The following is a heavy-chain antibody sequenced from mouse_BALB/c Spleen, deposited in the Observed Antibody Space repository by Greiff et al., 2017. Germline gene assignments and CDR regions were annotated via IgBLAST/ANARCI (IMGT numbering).Heavy chain of an antibody. CDR2: ISSGSSTI. V-gene: IGHV5-17*02. CDR3: ARGDGYDAMDY. Sequence: EVQLQESGGGLVQPGGSRKLSCAASGFTFSSFGMHWVRQAPEKGLEWVAYISSGSSTIYYADTVKGRFTISRDNPKNTLFLQMTSLRSEDTAMYYCARGDGYDAMDYWGQGTSVTVSS. CDR1: GFTFSSFG. D-gene: IGHD1-2*01. J-gene: IGHJ4*01.